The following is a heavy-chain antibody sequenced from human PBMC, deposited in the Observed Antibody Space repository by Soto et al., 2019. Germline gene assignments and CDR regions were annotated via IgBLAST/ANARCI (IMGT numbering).Heavy chain of an antibody. V-gene: IGHV3-23*01. D-gene: IGHD3-22*01. CDR1: GFSFSIYA. Sequence: EVQLLESGGRLVQPGGSLRLSCAASGFSFSIYAMNWVRQAPGKGLEWVSGISGGGGSTYNADSVKGRFTISRDNSKNTLYLQMNSLRAEDTAVYYCAKDPTSYDSSAQFDSWGQGTLVTVSS. CDR3: AKDPTSYDSSAQFDS. J-gene: IGHJ4*02. CDR2: ISGGGGST.